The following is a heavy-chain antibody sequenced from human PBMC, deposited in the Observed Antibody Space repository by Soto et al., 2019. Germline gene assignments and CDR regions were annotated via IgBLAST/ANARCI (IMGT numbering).Heavy chain of an antibody. D-gene: IGHD7-27*01. V-gene: IGHV4-30-2*01. J-gene: IGHJ5*02. CDR3: ARVPGP. CDR1: GGSISSGGYS. Sequence: QLQLRESGSGLVKPSQTLSLTCAVSGGSISSGGYSWSWIRQPPGKGLDWIGYIYHSGSTYSNPSIKSRGTISVDRSKNQFSLKLSSVTAADTAVYYCARVPGPWGQGTLVTVSS. CDR2: IYHSGST.